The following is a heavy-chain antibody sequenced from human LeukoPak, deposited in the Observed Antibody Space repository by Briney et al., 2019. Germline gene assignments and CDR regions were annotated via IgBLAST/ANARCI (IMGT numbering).Heavy chain of an antibody. V-gene: IGHV3-48*01. CDR2: ISDTSSTI. CDR1: GFTFSSYS. CDR3: AKGGRTGGGRDAFDI. Sequence: GGSLRLSCAASGFTFSSYSMNWVRQAPGKGLEWISHISDTSSTIYYADSVKGRFTISRDNAKNSLHLQMNSLRAEDTAVYYCAKGGRTGGGRDAFDIWGQGTMVTVSS. D-gene: IGHD3-16*01. J-gene: IGHJ3*02.